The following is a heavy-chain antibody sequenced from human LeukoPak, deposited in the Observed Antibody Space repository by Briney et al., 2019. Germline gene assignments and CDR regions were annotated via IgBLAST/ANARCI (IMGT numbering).Heavy chain of an antibody. CDR3: ARGSLRFLEWSADY. CDR1: VYTFTTYG. V-gene: IGHV1-18*01. J-gene: IGHJ4*02. CDR2: ISADNGNT. D-gene: IGHD3-3*01. Sequence: ASVNVSCKASVYTFTTYGISWVRQAPGQGLEWMGWISADNGNTNYAQKFQGIIIMTTDTSTSTAFMEMKSLKSDDTAVYYCARGSLRFLEWSADYWGQGTLVTVSS.